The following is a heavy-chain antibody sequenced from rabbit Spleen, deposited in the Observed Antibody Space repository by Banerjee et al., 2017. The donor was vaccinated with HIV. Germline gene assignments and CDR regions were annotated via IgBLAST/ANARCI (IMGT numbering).Heavy chain of an antibody. CDR1: GFSFSDRDV. V-gene: IGHV1S45*01. J-gene: IGHJ4*01. CDR2: INTATGKA. Sequence: QEQLEESGGGLVKPEGSLTLTCKASGFSFSDRDVMCWVRQAPGKGLEWIACINTATGKAVYASWAKGRFTISKTSSTTVTLQMTSLTAADTATYFCVRDLVTVIGWNFNLWGPGTLVTVS. D-gene: IGHD5-1*01. CDR3: VRDLVTVIGWNFNL.